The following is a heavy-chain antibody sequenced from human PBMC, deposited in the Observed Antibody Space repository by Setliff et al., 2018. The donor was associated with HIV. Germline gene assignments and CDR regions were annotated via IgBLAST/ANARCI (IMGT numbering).Heavy chain of an antibody. CDR2: ISPDNANT. V-gene: IGHV1-2*02. D-gene: IGHD1-1*01. CDR1: GYTFTDYF. J-gene: IGHJ4*02. CDR3: ARQLSNSFDY. Sequence: ASVKVSCKSSGYTFTDYFMHWVRQAPGQGLEWMGWISPDNANTRISQRFRGSVTMTRDRSINTAYMEFSGLTSDHTAVYYCARQLSNSFDYWGQGTPVTVSS.